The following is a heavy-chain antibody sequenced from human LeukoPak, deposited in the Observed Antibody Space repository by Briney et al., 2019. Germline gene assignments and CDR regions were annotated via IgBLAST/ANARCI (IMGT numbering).Heavy chain of an antibody. J-gene: IGHJ3*02. CDR1: GGSISIYY. Sequence: SETLSLTCTVSGGSISIYYWSWIRQPPGKGLEWIGYIYDSGSTNYNPSLKSRVTISVDTSKNQFSLKLSSVTAADTAVYYCARGPPDCSSTSCYAFDAFDIWGQGTMVTVSS. V-gene: IGHV4-59*12. D-gene: IGHD2-2*01. CDR2: IYDSGST. CDR3: ARGPPDCSSTSCYAFDAFDI.